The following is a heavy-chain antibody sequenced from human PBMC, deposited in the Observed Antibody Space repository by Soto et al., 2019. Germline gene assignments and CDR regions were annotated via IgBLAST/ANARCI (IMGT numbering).Heavy chain of an antibody. CDR1: GGSISSSYW. CDR2: IYHSGST. D-gene: IGHD3-22*01. V-gene: IGHV4-4*02. Sequence: QVQLQESGPGLVKPSGTLSLTCAVSGGSISSSYWWSWVRQPPGKGLEWIGEIYHSGSTNYNPSLKSGVTISVDKSKNQFSLKLSSVTAADTAVYYCARRRITMIVVVFDAFDIWGQGTMVTVSS. J-gene: IGHJ3*02. CDR3: ARRRITMIVVVFDAFDI.